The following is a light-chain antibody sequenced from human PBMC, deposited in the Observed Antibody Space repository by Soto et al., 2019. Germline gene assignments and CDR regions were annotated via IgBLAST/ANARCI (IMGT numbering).Light chain of an antibody. CDR1: SSDVGSYHY. CDR3: SSYRKSNTLV. J-gene: IGLJ1*01. V-gene: IGLV2-14*01. Sequence: QSALAQPASVSGSPGQSITISCTGSSSDVGSYHYVSWYQHHPGKAPKLMIYEVTNRPSGVSTRFSGSKSGNTASLTISGLQAEDEADYYCSSYRKSNTLVFGTGTKVT. CDR2: EVT.